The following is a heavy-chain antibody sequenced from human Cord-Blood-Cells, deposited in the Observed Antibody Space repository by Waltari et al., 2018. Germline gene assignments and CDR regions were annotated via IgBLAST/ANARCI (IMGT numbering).Heavy chain of an antibody. CDR3: ARVPLGVVPAAKGAFDI. J-gene: IGHJ3*02. Sequence: QVQLVQSGAEVKKPGASVKVSCKASGYTFTSYDINWVRQATGQGLEWMGWMNPNSGNTGYAQKCQGRVTITRNTSISTAYMELSSLRSEDTAVYYCARVPLGVVPAAKGAFDIWGQGTMVTVSS. D-gene: IGHD2-2*01. V-gene: IGHV1-8*03. CDR1: GYTFTSYD. CDR2: MNPNSGNT.